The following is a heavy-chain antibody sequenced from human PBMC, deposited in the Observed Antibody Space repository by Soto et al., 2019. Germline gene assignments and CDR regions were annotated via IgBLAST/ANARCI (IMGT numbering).Heavy chain of an antibody. CDR3: ARAYGAGSFDL. CDR2: VNPNSANT. Sequence: VQLVQSGAEVKKPGASVKVSCRASGYAFGSYDIHWVRQATGQGLEWMGWVNPNSANTGYAQRFQGRVTMTRDTSKSTAYMEVHSLTSEDTTIYYCARAYGAGSFDLWGQGTLVTVSP. CDR1: GYAFGSYD. V-gene: IGHV1-8*01. D-gene: IGHD4-17*01. J-gene: IGHJ5*02.